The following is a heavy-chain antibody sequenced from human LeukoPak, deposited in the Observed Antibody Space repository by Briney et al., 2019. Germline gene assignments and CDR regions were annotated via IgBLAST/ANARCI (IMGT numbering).Heavy chain of an antibody. V-gene: IGHV3-33*01. Sequence: PGRSLRLSCAASGFTFSPYGMHWVRQAPGKGLEWVAVIWYDGGNKFYADSVKGRFTVSRDNSQNTLYLQMSSLRAEDTAVYYCARERGSYYTHFDYWGQGTLVTVSS. CDR3: ARERGSYYTHFDY. CDR1: GFTFSPYG. CDR2: IWYDGGNK. J-gene: IGHJ4*02. D-gene: IGHD3-10*01.